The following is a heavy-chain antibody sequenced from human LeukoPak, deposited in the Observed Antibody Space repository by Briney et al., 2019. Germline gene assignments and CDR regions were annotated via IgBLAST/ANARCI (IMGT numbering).Heavy chain of an antibody. D-gene: IGHD4-17*01. Sequence: GGSLRLSCAASGFTFSSYSMNWVCQAPGKGLEWVSSISSSSSYIYYADSVKGRFTISRDNAKNSLYLQMNSLRAEDTAVYYCARDYGGDYVLTGDAFDIWGQGTMVTVSS. CDR1: GFTFSSYS. CDR2: ISSSSSYI. CDR3: ARDYGGDYVLTGDAFDI. J-gene: IGHJ3*02. V-gene: IGHV3-21*01.